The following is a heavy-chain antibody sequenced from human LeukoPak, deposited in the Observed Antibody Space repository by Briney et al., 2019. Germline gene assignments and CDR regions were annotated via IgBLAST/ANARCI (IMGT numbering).Heavy chain of an antibody. CDR1: GYTFTGYY. J-gene: IGHJ4*02. D-gene: IGHD3-22*01. Sequence: GASVKVSCKASGYTFTGYYMHWVRQAPGEGREWMGWINPNSGGTNYAQKFQGRVTMTRDTSISTAYMELSRLRSDDTAVYYCARVYYDSRLFDYWGQGTLVTVSS. CDR2: INPNSGGT. V-gene: IGHV1-2*02. CDR3: ARVYYDSRLFDY.